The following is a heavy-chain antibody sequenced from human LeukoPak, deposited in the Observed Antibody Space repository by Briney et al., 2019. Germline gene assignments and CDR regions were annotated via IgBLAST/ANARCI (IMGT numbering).Heavy chain of an antibody. CDR1: GFTFSSYA. J-gene: IGHJ4*02. V-gene: IGHV3-30-3*01. Sequence: GGSLRLSCAASGFTFSSYAMHWVRQAPGKGLEWVAVISYDGSNKYYADSVKGRFTISRDNSKNTLYLQMNSLRAEDTAVYYCARAGDYSGYANDGYWGQGTLVTVSS. D-gene: IGHD5-12*01. CDR2: ISYDGSNK. CDR3: ARAGDYSGYANDGY.